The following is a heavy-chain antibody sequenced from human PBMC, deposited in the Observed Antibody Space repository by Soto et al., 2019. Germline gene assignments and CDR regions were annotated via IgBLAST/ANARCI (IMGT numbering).Heavy chain of an antibody. V-gene: IGHV1-46*01. Sequence: ASVKVSCKASGYTFTTYYIHWVRQAPGQGLEWMGIINPSDGSTTYAQRFQGTVTMTRDTSTSTAYMELSSLRSEDTAVYYCAREHFSGRYFESWASYYYGMDVWGQGTTVTVSS. CDR1: GYTFTTYY. CDR2: INPSDGST. D-gene: IGHD1-26*01. CDR3: AREHFSGRYFESWASYYYGMDV. J-gene: IGHJ6*02.